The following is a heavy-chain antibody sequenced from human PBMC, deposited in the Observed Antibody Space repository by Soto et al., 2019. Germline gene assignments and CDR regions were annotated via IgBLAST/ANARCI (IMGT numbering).Heavy chain of an antibody. CDR1: VGTFSSYA. J-gene: IGHJ6*02. D-gene: IGHD2-2*02. V-gene: IGHV1-69*01. CDR2: IIPIFGTA. CDR3: ARARKIVVVPAAILSGYYYYGMDV. Sequence: QVQLVQSGAEVKKPGSSVKVSCKASVGTFSSYAISWVRQAPGQGLEWMGGIIPIFGTANYAQKFQGRVTITADESTSTAYMELSSLRSEDTAVYYCARARKIVVVPAAILSGYYYYGMDVWGQGTTVTVSS.